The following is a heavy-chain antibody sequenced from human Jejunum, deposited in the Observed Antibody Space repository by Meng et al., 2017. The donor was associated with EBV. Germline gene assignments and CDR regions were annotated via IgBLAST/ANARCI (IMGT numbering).Heavy chain of an antibody. Sequence: QVQLQESGPGLVKPSGTLSLTCGVSGDSMISTDTWWSWVRQPPGKGLEWIGEIFHAGNTNYNPSLKSQVTMSVDTSKNQFSLNLSSVTAADSAVYYCARGSHYTWDVWGQGTLVTVSS. D-gene: IGHD3-16*01. CDR3: ARGSHYTWDV. CDR2: IFHAGNT. V-gene: IGHV4-4*02. J-gene: IGHJ4*02. CDR1: GDSMISTDTW.